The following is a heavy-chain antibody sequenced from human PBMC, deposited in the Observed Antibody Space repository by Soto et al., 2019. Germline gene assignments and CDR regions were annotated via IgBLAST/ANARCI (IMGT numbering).Heavy chain of an antibody. CDR1: GYTFTAYY. J-gene: IGHJ1*01. CDR3: GRFVQFSSCCSNHGTWFAN. Sequence: ASVKVSCKASGYTFTAYYIHWVRRAPGQGLEWMGWINPNTGATSYAQKFQARVTMTRDTSTNTVYMELTSLRSDDTAVYYCGRFVQFSSCCSNHGTWFANRAQRPLVTVSS. D-gene: IGHD2-2*01. CDR2: INPNTGAT. V-gene: IGHV1-2*02.